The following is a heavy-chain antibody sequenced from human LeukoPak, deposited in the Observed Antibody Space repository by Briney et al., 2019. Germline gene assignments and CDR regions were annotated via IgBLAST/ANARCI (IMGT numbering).Heavy chain of an antibody. J-gene: IGHJ4*02. V-gene: IGHV4-59*01. CDR2: IYYSGST. CDR1: GGSISSYY. CDR3: ARENYDFLTGYYRKIDY. D-gene: IGHD3-9*01. Sequence: PSETLSLTCSASGGSISSYYWSWIRQPPGKGLEWIGNIYYSGSTNYNPSLKSRVTISVDTSKNQFSLELISVTAADTAVYYCARENYDFLTGYYRKIDYWGQGTLVTVSS.